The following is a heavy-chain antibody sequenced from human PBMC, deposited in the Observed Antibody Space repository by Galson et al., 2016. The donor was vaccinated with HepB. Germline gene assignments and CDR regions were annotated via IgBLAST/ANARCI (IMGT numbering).Heavy chain of an antibody. J-gene: IGHJ4*02. D-gene: IGHD2-21*02. CDR2: ISNDGSDK. CDR3: AKDNFVVVTGRKYFDY. Sequence: SLRLSCAASGFTFTSFGIHWVRRAPGKGLEWVTFISNDGSDKFYADSVKGRFTISRDNSKNTLYLQMNSLRVEDTAVYYCAKDNFVVVTGRKYFDYWGQGTPVTVSS. V-gene: IGHV3-30*18. CDR1: GFTFTSFG.